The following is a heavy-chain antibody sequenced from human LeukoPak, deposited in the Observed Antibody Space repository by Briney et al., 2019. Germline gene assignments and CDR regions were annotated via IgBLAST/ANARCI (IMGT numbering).Heavy chain of an antibody. Sequence: GESLKISCQVSGYIFTHYWIGWVRQMPGKGLESMGIIYPADSDTTYSPSFQGQVTISADKSISTVYLQWSSLKALDTAMYYCARQSRDGSKTRGYYFDYWGQGTPVTVSS. D-gene: IGHD3-10*01. CDR2: IYPADSDT. CDR3: ARQSRDGSKTRGYYFDY. CDR1: GYIFTHYW. J-gene: IGHJ4*02. V-gene: IGHV5-51*01.